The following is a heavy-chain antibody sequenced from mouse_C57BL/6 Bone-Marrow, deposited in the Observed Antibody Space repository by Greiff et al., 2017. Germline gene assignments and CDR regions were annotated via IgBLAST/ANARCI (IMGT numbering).Heavy chain of an antibody. CDR3: TTIPNLFFAY. Sequence: EVQLQQSGAELVRPGASVKLSCTASGFNIQDDYMHWVKQRPEQGLEWIGWIDPENGDTEYASKFQGKATITADTSSNTAYLQLSSLTSEDTAVYYCTTIPNLFFAYWGQGTRVTVSA. CDR2: IDPENGDT. CDR1: GFNIQDDY. D-gene: IGHD1-1*01. J-gene: IGHJ3*01. V-gene: IGHV14-4*01.